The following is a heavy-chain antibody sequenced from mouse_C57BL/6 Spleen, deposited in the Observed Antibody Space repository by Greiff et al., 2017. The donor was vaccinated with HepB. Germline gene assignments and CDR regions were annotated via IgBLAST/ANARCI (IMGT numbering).Heavy chain of an antibody. Sequence: QVQLKQPGAELVKPGASVKVSCKASGYTFTSYWMHWVKQRPGQGLEWIGRIHPSDSDTNYNQKFKGKATLTVDKSSSPAYMQLSSLTSEDSAVYYCAISPSSYDYFDYWGQGTTLTVSS. V-gene: IGHV1-74*01. D-gene: IGHD1-1*01. CDR3: AISPSSYDYFDY. J-gene: IGHJ2*01. CDR2: IHPSDSDT. CDR1: GYTFTSYW.